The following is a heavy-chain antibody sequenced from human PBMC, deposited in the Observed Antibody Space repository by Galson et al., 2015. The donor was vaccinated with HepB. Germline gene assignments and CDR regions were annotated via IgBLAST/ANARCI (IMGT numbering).Heavy chain of an antibody. D-gene: IGHD3-10*02. Sequence: SVKVSCKASGYTFTSYYMHWVRQAPGQGLEWMGIINPSGGSTSYAQKFQGRVTMTRDTSTSTVYMELSSLRSEDTAVYYCARVYGVIRGSGGMDVWGQGTTVTVSS. CDR2: INPSGGST. CDR3: ARVYGVIRGSGGMDV. CDR1: GYTFTSYY. J-gene: IGHJ6*02. V-gene: IGHV1-46*01.